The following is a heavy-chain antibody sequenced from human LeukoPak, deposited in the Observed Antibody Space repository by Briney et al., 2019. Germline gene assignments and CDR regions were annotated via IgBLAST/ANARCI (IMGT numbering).Heavy chain of an antibody. V-gene: IGHV1-18*01. CDR1: GYILNNYG. CDR2: ISTYSGNT. D-gene: IGHD6-13*01. J-gene: IGHJ4*02. Sequence: ASVKVSCKASGYILNNYGISWVRQAPGHGLEWLGWISTYSGNTEYAQKFRGRVTVTTDMSTSTAYMELRSLRSDDTAVYYCARDLDLIAAAGTAPGDWGQGTLVTVSS. CDR3: ARDLDLIAAAGTAPGD.